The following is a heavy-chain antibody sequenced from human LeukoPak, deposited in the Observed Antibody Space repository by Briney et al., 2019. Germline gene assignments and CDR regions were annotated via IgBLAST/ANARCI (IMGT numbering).Heavy chain of an antibody. CDR3: ARANQRGYSYGWAYYYYMDV. CDR1: GYTFTGYY. V-gene: IGHV1-2*02. Sequence: GASVKVSCKASGYTFTGYYMHWVRQAPGQGLEWMGWINPNSGDTNYAQKFQGRVTMTRDTSISTAYMELSRLRSDDTAVYYCARANQRGYSYGWAYYYYMDVWGKGTTVTVSS. J-gene: IGHJ6*03. D-gene: IGHD5-18*01. CDR2: INPNSGDT.